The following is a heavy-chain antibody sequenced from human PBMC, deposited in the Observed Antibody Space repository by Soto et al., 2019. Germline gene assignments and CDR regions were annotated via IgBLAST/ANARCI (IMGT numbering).Heavy chain of an antibody. D-gene: IGHD1-1*01. V-gene: IGHV3-23*01. Sequence: PGGSLRLSCAASGFTFSSYAMSWVRQAPGKGLEWVSAISGSGGSTYYADSVKGRFTISRDNSKNTLYLQMNSLRAEDTAVYYCAKDRNWKVRYYYYMDVWGKGTTVTVSS. J-gene: IGHJ6*03. CDR2: ISGSGGST. CDR1: GFTFSSYA. CDR3: AKDRNWKVRYYYYMDV.